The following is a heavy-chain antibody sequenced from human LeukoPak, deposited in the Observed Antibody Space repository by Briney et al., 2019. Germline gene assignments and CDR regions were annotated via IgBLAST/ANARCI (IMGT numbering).Heavy chain of an antibody. D-gene: IGHD3-22*01. J-gene: IGHJ4*02. V-gene: IGHV3-7*01. Sequence: GGSLRLSCAASDFTFSSYWMTWVRQAPGKGLEWVANIKQDGSETYYVDSVKGRFTIFRDNAKNSLYLQMNGLRAEDTAVYHCARGGGYYIYWGQGTLVTVSS. CDR3: ARGGGYYIY. CDR1: DFTFSSYW. CDR2: IKQDGSET.